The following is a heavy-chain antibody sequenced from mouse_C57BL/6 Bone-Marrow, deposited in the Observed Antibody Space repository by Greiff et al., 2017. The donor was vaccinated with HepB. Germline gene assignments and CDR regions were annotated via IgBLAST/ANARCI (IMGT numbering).Heavy chain of an antibody. D-gene: IGHD2-4*01. V-gene: IGHV10-1*01. J-gene: IGHJ3*01. CDR2: IRSKSNNYAT. CDR1: GFSFNTYA. CDR3: VRSSITTGFAY. Sequence: GGGLVQPKGSLKLSCAASGFSFNTYAMNWVRQAPGKGLEWVARIRSKSNNYATYYADSVKDRFTISRDDSESMLYLQMNNLKTEDTAMYYCVRSSITTGFAYWGQGTLVTVSA.